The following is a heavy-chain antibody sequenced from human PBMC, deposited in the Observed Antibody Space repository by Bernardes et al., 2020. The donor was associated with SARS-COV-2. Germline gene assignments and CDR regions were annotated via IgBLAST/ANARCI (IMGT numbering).Heavy chain of an antibody. D-gene: IGHD6-19*01. CDR2: ISATGDNT. J-gene: IGHJ4*02. CDR3: VQRSSGWPYPFEY. V-gene: IGHV3-23*01. CDR1: GFTFSTYS. Sequence: GGSLRLSCAASGFTFSTYSMHWVRQAPGKGLEWVSSISATGDNTKYADSVKGRFTISRDNFKKTLYLQVNSLRAEDTAVYYCVQRSSGWPYPFEYWGQGTLVTVSS.